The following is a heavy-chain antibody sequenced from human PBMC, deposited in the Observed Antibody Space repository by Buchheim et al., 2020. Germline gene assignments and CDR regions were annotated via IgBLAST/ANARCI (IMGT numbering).Heavy chain of an antibody. D-gene: IGHD3-10*01. V-gene: IGHV4-39*01. CDR2: VSYRGTS. J-gene: IGHJ5*02. Sequence: QLHLQESGPGLVRPSETLSLTCSVSGVSIIETNYYWGWIRQAPGKGLDWIGTVSYRGTSYYNPSLQSRVTISVDTSMNQFSLSLRSVTATDSAVYYCAKSPPGSYYNWFDPWGQGT. CDR3: AKSPPGSYYNWFDP. CDR1: GVSIIETNYY.